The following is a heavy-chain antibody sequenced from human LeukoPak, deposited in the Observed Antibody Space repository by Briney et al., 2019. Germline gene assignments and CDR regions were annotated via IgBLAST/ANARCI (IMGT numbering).Heavy chain of an antibody. Sequence: PGGSLRLSCAASGFTFSTYSINWVRQAPGKGLEWVSSISSGSSYIYYADSLKGRFTISRDNAKNSLYLQMNSVRAEDTAVYHCARDRRSGSYANDDAFDIWGQGTMVTVSS. J-gene: IGHJ3*02. CDR2: ISSGSSYI. CDR3: ARDRRSGSYANDDAFDI. CDR1: GFTFSTYS. V-gene: IGHV3-21*01. D-gene: IGHD1-26*01.